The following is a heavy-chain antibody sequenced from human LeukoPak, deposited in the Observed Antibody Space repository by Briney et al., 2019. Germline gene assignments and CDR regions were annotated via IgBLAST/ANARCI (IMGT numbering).Heavy chain of an antibody. V-gene: IGHV4-38-2*02. CDR1: GYSISSGYC. CDR2: IYYSGST. Sequence: SETLSLTCTVSGYSISSGYCWGWIRQPPGKGLEWIGSIYYSGSTYYNPSLKSRVTISVDTSKNQFSLKLSSVTAADTAVYYCARGIWGISSGYYYEDYMDVWGKGTTVTVSS. CDR3: ARGIWGISSGYYYEDYMDV. D-gene: IGHD3-22*01. J-gene: IGHJ6*03.